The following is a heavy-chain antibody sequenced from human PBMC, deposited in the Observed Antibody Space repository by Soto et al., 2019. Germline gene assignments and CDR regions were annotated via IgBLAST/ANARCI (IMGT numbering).Heavy chain of an antibody. CDR2: ISYSGST. CDR1: VGSISSSKNY. Sequence: SEALSLTCTVSVGSISSSKNYWGWIRQPPGKGLEWIGTISYSGSTYYNPSLNGRVIISVDTSKNQFSLKLSSLTAADTAVYYCSRRYSFGSGKYGVDVWGQGTMVTVSS. D-gene: IGHD3-10*01. J-gene: IGHJ6*02. V-gene: IGHV4-39*01. CDR3: SRRYSFGSGKYGVDV.